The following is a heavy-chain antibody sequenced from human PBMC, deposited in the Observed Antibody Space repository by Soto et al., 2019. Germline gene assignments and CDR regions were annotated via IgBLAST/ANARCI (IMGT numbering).Heavy chain of an antibody. Sequence: GGSVRLSCAASGFTFSSYAMSWVRQAPGKGLEWVSAISGSGGSTYYADSVKGRFTISRDNSKNTLYLQMNSLRIEDTAVYYCARDLERVFDCWGQRTLVTVSS. CDR2: ISGSGGST. CDR3: ARDLERVFDC. J-gene: IGHJ4*02. CDR1: GFTFSSYA. D-gene: IGHD1-1*01. V-gene: IGHV3-23*01.